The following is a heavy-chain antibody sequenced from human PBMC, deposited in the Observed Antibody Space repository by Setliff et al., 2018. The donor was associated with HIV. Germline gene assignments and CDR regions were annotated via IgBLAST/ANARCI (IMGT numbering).Heavy chain of an antibody. CDR3: ARDRSSWGTDAFDI. D-gene: IGHD6-13*01. CDR2: ISAYNGNT. Sequence: ASVKVSCKASGYTFTSYGISWVRQAPGQGLEWMGWISAYNGNTNYAQKLQGRVTMTTDTSTSTAYMELRSLRSDDTAGYYCARDRSSWGTDAFDIWGQGTMVTVSS. J-gene: IGHJ3*02. V-gene: IGHV1-18*01. CDR1: GYTFTSYG.